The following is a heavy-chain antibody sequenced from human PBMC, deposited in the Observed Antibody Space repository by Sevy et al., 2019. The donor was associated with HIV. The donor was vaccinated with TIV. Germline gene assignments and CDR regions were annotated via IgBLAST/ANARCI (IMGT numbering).Heavy chain of an antibody. CDR1: GYTLTKLS. V-gene: IGHV1-24*01. D-gene: IGHD3-22*01. CDR3: ATTKDYCGNSGCPFDY. Sequence: ASVKVSCKVSGYTLTKLSMHWVRQAPGKGLEWMGSFDPEDGETLYAQKLQGRVIMTEDTSKDIDYMEVNSLRYENTAVYYCATTKDYCGNSGCPFDYWGQGTLVTVSS. J-gene: IGHJ4*02. CDR2: FDPEDGET.